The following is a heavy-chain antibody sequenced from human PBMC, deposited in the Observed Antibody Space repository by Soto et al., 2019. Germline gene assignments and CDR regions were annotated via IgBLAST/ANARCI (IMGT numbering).Heavy chain of an antibody. CDR1: GGSISSGDYY. CDR3: ARDPVITIFGVVPTSAYGMDV. CDR2: IYYSGST. D-gene: IGHD3-3*01. V-gene: IGHV4-30-4*01. J-gene: IGHJ6*02. Sequence: SETLSLTCTVSGGSISSGDYYWSWIRQPPGKGLEWIGYIYYSGSTYYNPSLKSRVTISVDTSKNQFSLKLSSVTAADTAVYYCARDPVITIFGVVPTSAYGMDVWGQGTTVTVS.